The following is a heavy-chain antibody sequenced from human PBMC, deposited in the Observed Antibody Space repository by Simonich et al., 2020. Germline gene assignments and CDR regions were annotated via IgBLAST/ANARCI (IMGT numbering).Heavy chain of an antibody. D-gene: IGHD1-26*01. V-gene: IGHV3-21*01. CDR3: ARGIVGASGAFDI. CDR1: GFTFSSYS. CDR2: ISSSSSYI. Sequence: EVQLVESGGGLVKPGGSLRLSCAASGFTFSSYSMNWVRQAPGKVREWDSAISSSSSYIYYADSVKGRFTISRDNAKNALYLQMNSLRAEDTAVYYCARGIVGASGAFDIWGQGTMVTVSS. J-gene: IGHJ3*02.